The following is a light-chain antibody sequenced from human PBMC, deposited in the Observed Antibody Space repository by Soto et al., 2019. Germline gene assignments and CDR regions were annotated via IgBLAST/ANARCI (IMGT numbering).Light chain of an antibody. J-gene: IGLJ1*01. Sequence: CVLKQPPSVSGAAGQRVTISCTGSSSNIGAGYDVHWYQQLPGTAPKLLIYGNSNRPSGVPDRFSGSKSGTSASLAITGLQAEDEADYYCQSYDSSLSAYYVFGTGTKVTVL. CDR3: QSYDSSLSAYYV. V-gene: IGLV1-40*01. CDR2: GNS. CDR1: SSNIGAGYD.